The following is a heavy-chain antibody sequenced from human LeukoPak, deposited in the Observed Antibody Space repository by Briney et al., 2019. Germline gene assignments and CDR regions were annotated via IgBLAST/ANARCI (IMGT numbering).Heavy chain of an antibody. D-gene: IGHD1/OR15-1a*01. V-gene: IGHV4-59*08. CDR2: IYYSGTT. Sequence: PSETLSLTCTVPGGSISNYYWSWIRQPPGKGLEWIGNIYYSGTTNYNPSPKSRITISVDTSKNQLSLTLSSVTAADTALYDCARLSNQLTTNNPYDIWGQGTMVTFSS. J-gene: IGHJ3*02. CDR1: GGSISNYY. CDR3: ARLSNQLTTNNPYDI.